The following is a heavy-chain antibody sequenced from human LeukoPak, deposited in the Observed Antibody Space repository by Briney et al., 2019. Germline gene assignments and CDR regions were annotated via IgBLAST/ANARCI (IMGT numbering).Heavy chain of an antibody. CDR2: IYYSGST. D-gene: IGHD1-26*01. CDR1: GGSISSSSYY. Sequence: SETLSLTCTVSGGSISSSSYYWGWIRQPPGKGLEWIGSIYYSGSTYYNPSLKSRVTISVDTSKNQFSLKLSSVTAADTAVYYCARHPVGATMSDDYWGQGTLVIVSS. V-gene: IGHV4-39*01. J-gene: IGHJ4*02. CDR3: ARHPVGATMSDDY.